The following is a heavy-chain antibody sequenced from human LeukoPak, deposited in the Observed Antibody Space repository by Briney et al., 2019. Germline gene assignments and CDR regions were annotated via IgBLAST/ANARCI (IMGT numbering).Heavy chain of an antibody. Sequence: GGSLRLSCAASGFTFSRYGMSWVRQAPGKGLEWVSASGSGGRTYYADSVKGRFTISRDSSKNTLYLQMNSLRAEDTAVYNCAKGDFYGSGRDYYYYMDVWGKGTTVTISS. CDR2: SGSGGRT. CDR3: AKGDFYGSGRDYYYYMDV. J-gene: IGHJ6*03. V-gene: IGHV3-23*01. D-gene: IGHD3-10*01. CDR1: GFTFSRYG.